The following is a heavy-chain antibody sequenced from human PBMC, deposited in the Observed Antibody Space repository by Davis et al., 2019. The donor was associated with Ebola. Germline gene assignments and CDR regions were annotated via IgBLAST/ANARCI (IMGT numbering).Heavy chain of an antibody. CDR3: VKPSGWLSFDN. CDR1: GFTFADYG. J-gene: IGHJ4*02. CDR2: ISYDGNNK. V-gene: IGHV3-30*18. D-gene: IGHD6-19*01. Sequence: GESLKISCEASGFTFADYGMHWVRQAPGKGLEWVAVISYDGNNKYYADSVTGRFTISRDNSKNTLYLQMNGLRAEDTALYYCVKPSGWLSFDNWGQGTLVTVSS.